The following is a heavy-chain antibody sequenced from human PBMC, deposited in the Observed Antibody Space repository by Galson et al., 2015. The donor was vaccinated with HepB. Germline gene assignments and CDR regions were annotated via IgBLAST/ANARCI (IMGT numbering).Heavy chain of an antibody. CDR3: ARVGIAAVGTRRGSFDI. Sequence: SVKVSCKASGYTFTSYYTHWVRQAPGQGLEWMGVIHPSGGTNYAQKFQDRVTMTRDTSTSTVYMELSSLRSEDTAVYHCARVGIAAVGTRRGSFDIWGQGTMVTVSS. V-gene: IGHV1-46*03. CDR2: IHPSGGT. CDR1: GYTFTSYY. D-gene: IGHD6-13*01. J-gene: IGHJ3*02.